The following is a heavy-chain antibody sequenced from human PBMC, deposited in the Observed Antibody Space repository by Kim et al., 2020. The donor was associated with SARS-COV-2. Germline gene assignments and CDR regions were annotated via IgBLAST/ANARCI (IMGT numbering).Heavy chain of an antibody. V-gene: IGHV5-10-1*01. Sequence: GESLKISCKGSGYSFTSYWISWVRQMPGKGLEWMGRIDPSDSYTNYSPSFQGHVTISADKSISTAYLQWSSLKASDTAMYYCARRGQGRNYYYGMDVWGQGTTVTVSS. J-gene: IGHJ6*02. CDR2: IDPSDSYT. CDR1: GYSFTSYW. D-gene: IGHD3-10*01. CDR3: ARRGQGRNYYYGMDV.